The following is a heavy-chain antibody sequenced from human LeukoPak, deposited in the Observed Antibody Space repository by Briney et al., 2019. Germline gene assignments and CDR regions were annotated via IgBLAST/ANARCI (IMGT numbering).Heavy chain of an antibody. V-gene: IGHV5-51*01. D-gene: IGHD3-22*01. CDR1: GYSFTSYW. CDR2: IYPGDSDT. J-gene: IGHJ4*02. Sequence: GESLKISCKGSGYSFTSYWIGWVRQMPGKGLEWMGIIYPGDSDTRYSPSFQGQVTISADKSISTAHLQWSSLKASDTAMYYCARLQRTYYYDSSGYTSWYFDYWGQGTLVTVSS. CDR3: ARLQRTYYYDSSGYTSWYFDY.